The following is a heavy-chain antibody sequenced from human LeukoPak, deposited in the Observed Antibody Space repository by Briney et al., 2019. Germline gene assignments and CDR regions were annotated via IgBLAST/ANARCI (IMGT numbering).Heavy chain of an antibody. D-gene: IGHD6-19*01. Sequence: ASVKVSCKASGYTFTSYDINWVRQATGQGLEWMGWMNPNSGNTGYAHKFQGRVTITWSSSISTGYMELSSLRSEDTAVYYCARGVAGLGRRAFDIWGQGTMVTVSS. V-gene: IGHV1-8*01. J-gene: IGHJ3*02. CDR3: ARGVAGLGRRAFDI. CDR1: GYTFTSYD. CDR2: MNPNSGNT.